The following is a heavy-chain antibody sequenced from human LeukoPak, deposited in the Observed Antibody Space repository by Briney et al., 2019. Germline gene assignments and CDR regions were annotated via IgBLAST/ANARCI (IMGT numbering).Heavy chain of an antibody. J-gene: IGHJ6*02. D-gene: IGHD6-19*01. V-gene: IGHV3-11*04. CDR3: ARDFGAVAEDYYYYGMDV. CDR1: GFTFSDYY. CDR2: ISSSGSSI. Sequence: GGSLRLSCGASGFTFSDYYMSWIRQTPGKGLEWLAYISSSGSSIDYADSVKGRFTISRDNAKNSLYLQMNSLRAEDTAVYYCARDFGAVAEDYYYYGMDVWGQGTTVTVSS.